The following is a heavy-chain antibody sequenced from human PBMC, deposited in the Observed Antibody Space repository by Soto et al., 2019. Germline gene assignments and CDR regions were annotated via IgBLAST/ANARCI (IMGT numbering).Heavy chain of an antibody. CDR3: ATGGSAFSSSWYDAFDI. CDR2: FNPEDGET. Sequence: GASVKVSCKVSGYTLTELSMHWVRQAPGQGLEWMGGFNPEDGETIYAQKFQGRVTMTEDTSTDTAYMELSSLRSEDTAVYYCATGGSAFSSSWYDAFDIWGQGTMVTVS. V-gene: IGHV1-24*01. CDR1: GYTLTELS. D-gene: IGHD6-13*01. J-gene: IGHJ3*02.